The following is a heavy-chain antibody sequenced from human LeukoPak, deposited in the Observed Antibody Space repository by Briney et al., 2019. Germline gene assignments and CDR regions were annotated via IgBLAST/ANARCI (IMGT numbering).Heavy chain of an antibody. CDR2: ISGSGGST. CDR1: GFTFSSYA. D-gene: IGHD1-7*01. J-gene: IGHJ5*02. Sequence: GGSLRLSCAASGFTFSSYAMSWVRQAPGKGLEWVSAISGSGGSTYYADSVKGRFTISRDNSKNTLYPQMNSLRAEDTAVYYCAKGITGTTGNWFDPWGQGTLVTVSS. V-gene: IGHV3-23*01. CDR3: AKGITGTTGNWFDP.